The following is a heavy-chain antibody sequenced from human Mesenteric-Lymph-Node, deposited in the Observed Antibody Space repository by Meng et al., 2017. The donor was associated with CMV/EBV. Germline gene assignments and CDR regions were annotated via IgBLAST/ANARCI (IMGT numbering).Heavy chain of an antibody. CDR3: ARYQLVDLSPPGY. D-gene: IGHD2-2*01. CDR2: ISGGGVAT. J-gene: IGHJ4*02. V-gene: IGHV3-23*01. CDR1: GFTFSGAA. Sequence: AASGFTFSGAAMNWVRQAPGRGLEWVSAISGGGVATFYADSVKGRFTISRDNSKNTLYLQMNGLRAEDTAVYYCARYQLVDLSPPGYWGQGTLVTVSS.